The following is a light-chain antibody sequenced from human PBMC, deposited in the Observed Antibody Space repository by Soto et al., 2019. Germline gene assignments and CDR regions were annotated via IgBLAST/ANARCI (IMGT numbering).Light chain of an antibody. Sequence: SYELTQPLSVSVALGQTARITCGGNNIGSKNVHWYQQKPGQAPVLVMYRDSNRPSGMPERFSGSNSGNTATLTISRAQAGDEADYYCQVWDSSTSSYVFGTGTKLTVL. J-gene: IGLJ1*01. CDR3: QVWDSSTSSYV. V-gene: IGLV3-9*01. CDR2: RDS. CDR1: NIGSKN.